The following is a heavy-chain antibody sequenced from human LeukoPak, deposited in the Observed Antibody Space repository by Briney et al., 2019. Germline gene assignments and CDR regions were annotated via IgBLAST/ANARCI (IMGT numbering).Heavy chain of an antibody. D-gene: IGHD3-3*01. J-gene: IGHJ4*02. CDR1: GFTFSSYS. CDR2: ISSSSSYI. CDR3: ARVAAIFGVVITRIYY. V-gene: IGHV3-21*01. Sequence: GGSLRLSCAASGFTFSSYSMNWVRQAPGKGLECVSSISSSSSYIYYADSVKGRFTISRDNAKNSLYLQMNSLRAEDTAVYYCARVAAIFGVVITRIYYWGQGTLVTVSS.